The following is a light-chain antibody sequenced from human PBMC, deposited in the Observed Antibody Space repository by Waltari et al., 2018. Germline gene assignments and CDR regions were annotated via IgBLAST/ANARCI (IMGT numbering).Light chain of an antibody. V-gene: IGLV2-8*01. CDR3: SSYAGSNNFVV. CDR1: SSDVGAYHY. Sequence: QSALTQSPSASGSPGQSVTISCPGISSDVGAYHYVSWYQQPPGKAPKVMISEVRKPPSGGPDRFSGSKSGNTASLTVFGLQAEDEADYYCSSYAGSNNFVVFGGGTKLTVL. J-gene: IGLJ2*01. CDR2: EVR.